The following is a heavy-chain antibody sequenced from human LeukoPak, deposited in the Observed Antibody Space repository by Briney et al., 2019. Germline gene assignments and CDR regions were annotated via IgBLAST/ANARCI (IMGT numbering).Heavy chain of an antibody. Sequence: GGSLRLSCAASGFTFRSYAMSWVRQAPGNGLEWVSAIGGSDGKTYYADSVKGRFTISRDNSKNTLYLQMNSLRAEDTALYYCARERATAGSFGFHYYYYYYMDVWGKGTTVTVSS. CDR3: ARERATAGSFGFHYYYYYYMDV. J-gene: IGHJ6*03. CDR1: GFTFRSYA. D-gene: IGHD6-13*01. CDR2: IGGSDGKT. V-gene: IGHV3-23*01.